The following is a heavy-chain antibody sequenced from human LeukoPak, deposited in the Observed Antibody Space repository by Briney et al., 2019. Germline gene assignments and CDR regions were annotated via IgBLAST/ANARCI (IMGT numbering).Heavy chain of an antibody. Sequence: PGGSLRLSCTASGFSFSNYGFHWVRQAPGKGLDWVAVIWYDGSNKYYADSVKGRFTISRDNSKNTLYLQMNSLRAEDTAVYYCAKVRIAARLFDYWGQGTLVTVSS. D-gene: IGHD6-6*01. CDR1: GFSFSNYG. J-gene: IGHJ4*02. V-gene: IGHV3-33*06. CDR3: AKVRIAARLFDY. CDR2: IWYDGSNK.